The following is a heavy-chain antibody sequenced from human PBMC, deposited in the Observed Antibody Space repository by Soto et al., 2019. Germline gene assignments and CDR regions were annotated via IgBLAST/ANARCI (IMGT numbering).Heavy chain of an antibody. CDR3: AVHLGELSSFDY. J-gene: IGHJ4*02. Sequence: GGSLRLSCAASGFTFHNYFIHWVRQPPGKGLEWVSGFHWNSGLMDYADSVKGRFTISRDNAENSVYMQMNSLRTEDTALYYCAVHLGELSSFDYWGQGTLVTVSS. CDR1: GFTFHNYF. CDR2: FHWNSGLM. D-gene: IGHD3-16*02. V-gene: IGHV3-9*01.